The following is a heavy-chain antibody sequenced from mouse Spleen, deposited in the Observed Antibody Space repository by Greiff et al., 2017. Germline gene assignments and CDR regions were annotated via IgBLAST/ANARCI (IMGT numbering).Heavy chain of an antibody. Sequence: EVMLVESGGGLVKPGGSLKLSCAASGFTFSSYAMSWVRQTPEKRLEWVATISDGGSYTYYPDNVKGRFTISRDNAKNNLYLQMSHLKSEDTAMYYCARDGITTVVATRTGTNAMDYWGQGTSVTVSS. J-gene: IGHJ4*01. CDR2: ISDGGSYT. CDR1: GFTFSSYA. D-gene: IGHD1-1*01. V-gene: IGHV5-4*01. CDR3: ARDGITTVVATRTGTNAMDY.